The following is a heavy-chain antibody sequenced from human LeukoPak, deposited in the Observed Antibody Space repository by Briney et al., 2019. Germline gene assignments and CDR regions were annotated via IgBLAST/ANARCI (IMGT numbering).Heavy chain of an antibody. CDR1: GFTFDDYA. V-gene: IGHV3-15*01. Sequence: GGSLRLSCAASGFTFDDYAMHWVRQAPGKGLEWVGRIKSKTDGGTTDYAAPVKGRFTISRDDSKNTLYLQMNSLKTEDTAVYYCTTDREQWLVFDYYYYMDVWGKGTTVTVSS. CDR2: IKSKTDGGTT. CDR3: TTDREQWLVFDYYYYMDV. J-gene: IGHJ6*03. D-gene: IGHD6-19*01.